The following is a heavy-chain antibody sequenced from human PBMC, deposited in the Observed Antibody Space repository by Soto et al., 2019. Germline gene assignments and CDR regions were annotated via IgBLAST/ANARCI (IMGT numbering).Heavy chain of an antibody. CDR3: AKDTYYYDSSGYYGFDD. J-gene: IGHJ4*02. CDR2: ISYDGSNK. CDR1: GFTFSNYG. V-gene: IGHV3-30*18. D-gene: IGHD3-22*01. Sequence: PGGSLRLSCADSGFTFSNYGMHWVRQAPGKGLEWVAAISYDGSNKYYADSVEGRFTISRDNSKSTVYLQMNSLRAEDTAIYYCAKDTYYYDSSGYYGFDDWGQGALVTVSS.